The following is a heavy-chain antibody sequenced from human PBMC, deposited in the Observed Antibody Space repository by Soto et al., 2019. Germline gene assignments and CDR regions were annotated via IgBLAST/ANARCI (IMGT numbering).Heavy chain of an antibody. D-gene: IGHD4-17*01. V-gene: IGHV2-70*01. J-gene: IGHJ6*02. CDR2: IDWDDDK. CDR3: ARIRRVYYGDYGYYYYGMDV. CDR1: GFSLSTSGMC. Sequence: SGPTLVNPTQTLTLTCTFSGFSLSTSGMCVSWIRQPPGKALEWLALIDWDDDKYYSTSLKTRLTISKDTSKNQVVLTMTNMDPVDTATYYCARIRRVYYGDYGYYYYGMDVWGQGTTVTVSS.